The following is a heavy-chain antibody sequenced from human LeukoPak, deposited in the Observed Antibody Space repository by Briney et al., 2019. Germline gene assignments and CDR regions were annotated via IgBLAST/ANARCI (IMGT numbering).Heavy chain of an antibody. CDR3: AGKEYSSSYYYYYYYMDV. CDR2: IIPIFGTA. Sequence: PVKVSCKASGGTFSSYAISWVRQAPGQGLEWMGGIIPIFGTANYAQKFQGRVTITADESTSTAYMELSSLRSEDTAVYYCAGKEYSSSYYYYYYYMDVWGKGTTVTVSS. D-gene: IGHD6-6*01. V-gene: IGHV1-69*13. CDR1: GGTFSSYA. J-gene: IGHJ6*03.